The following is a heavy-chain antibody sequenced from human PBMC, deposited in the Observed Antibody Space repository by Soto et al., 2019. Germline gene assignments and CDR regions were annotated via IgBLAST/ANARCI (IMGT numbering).Heavy chain of an antibody. CDR3: AKADSSGWYTFDS. CDR1: GFTISSYA. V-gene: IGHV3-23*01. D-gene: IGHD6-19*01. J-gene: IGHJ4*02. CDR2: VSTGGGAT. Sequence: EVQLLESGGGSVQPGGSLRLSCAASGFTISSYAMSWVRQAPGKGLEWVSAVSTGGGATYYADSVKGRFTISRDNSKNTRYLQMNSRRAEDTAVYYCAKADSSGWYTFDSWGQGTLVTVSS.